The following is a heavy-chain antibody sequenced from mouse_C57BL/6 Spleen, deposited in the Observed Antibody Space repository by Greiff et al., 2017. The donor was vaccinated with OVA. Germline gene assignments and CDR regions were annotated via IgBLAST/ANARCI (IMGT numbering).Heavy chain of an antibody. J-gene: IGHJ1*03. V-gene: IGHV1-81*01. CDR2: IYPRSGNT. CDR1: GYTFTSYG. D-gene: IGHD1-1*01. Sequence: VQLQQSGAELARPGASVKLSCKASGYTFTSYGISWVKQRTGQGLEWIGEIYPRSGNTYYNEKFKGKATLTADKSSSTAYMELRSLTSEDSAVYFCASHYGSSHWYFDVWGTGTTVTVSS. CDR3: ASHYGSSHWYFDV.